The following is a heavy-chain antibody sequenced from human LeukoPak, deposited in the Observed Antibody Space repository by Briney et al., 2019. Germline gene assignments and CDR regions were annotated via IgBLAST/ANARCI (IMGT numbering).Heavy chain of an antibody. CDR2: IFYSGST. D-gene: IGHD6-19*01. V-gene: IGHV4-39*01. Sequence: SETLSLTCTVSGGSISSSSYYWGWSRQSPGKGLEWIGSIFYSGSTYYNPSLKSRVTISIDTSENQFSLKLSSVTAADTAVYYCATTPALAVAGTLDPKEWGQGTLVTVSS. CDR1: GGSISSSSYY. CDR3: ATTPALAVAGTLDPKE. J-gene: IGHJ4*02.